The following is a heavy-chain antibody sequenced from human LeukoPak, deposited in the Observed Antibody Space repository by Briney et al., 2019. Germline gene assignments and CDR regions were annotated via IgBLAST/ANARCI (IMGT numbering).Heavy chain of an antibody. CDR1: GFTFSSYA. J-gene: IGHJ4*02. D-gene: IGHD5-18*01. V-gene: IGHV3-23*01. CDR3: ARDSSATDGYGYGEVDY. Sequence: GGSLRLSCAASGFTFSSYAMSWVRQAPGKGLEWVSAISGSGGSTYYADSVKGRFTISRDNAKNSLYLQMNSLRAEDTAVYYCARDSSATDGYGYGEVDYWGQGTLVTVSS. CDR2: ISGSGGST.